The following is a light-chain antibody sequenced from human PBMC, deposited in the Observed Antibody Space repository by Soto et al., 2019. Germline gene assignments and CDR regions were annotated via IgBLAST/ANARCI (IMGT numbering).Light chain of an antibody. CDR3: SSFTSSDTYV. V-gene: IGLV2-14*03. Sequence: QSALTQPASVSGSPGQSIAISCTGTSSDVGAYRFVSWYQQHPGRAPKLMIYDVSNRPSGVSDRFSGSTSGNTASLTISGLQAEDEADYYCSSFTSSDTYVFGTVTKLTVL. CDR1: SSDVGAYRF. J-gene: IGLJ1*01. CDR2: DVS.